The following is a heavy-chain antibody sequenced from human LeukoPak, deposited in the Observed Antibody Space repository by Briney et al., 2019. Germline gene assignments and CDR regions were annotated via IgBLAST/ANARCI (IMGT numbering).Heavy chain of an antibody. D-gene: IGHD2-15*01. V-gene: IGHV3-7*01. CDR1: GFTFNDYW. CDR3: ARDPGMVVVVVAAHDAFDI. Sequence: GGSLRLSCTASGFTFNDYWMTWVRQTPGKGLEWLANINEDGSAKNYVDSVKGRFTISRDNAKNSLYLQMNSLRAEDTAVYYCARDPGMVVVVVAAHDAFDIWGQGTMVTVSS. J-gene: IGHJ3*02. CDR2: INEDGSAK.